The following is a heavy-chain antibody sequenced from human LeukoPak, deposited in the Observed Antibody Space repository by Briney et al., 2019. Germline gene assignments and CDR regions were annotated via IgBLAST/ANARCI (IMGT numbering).Heavy chain of an antibody. CDR1: GGSISSGGYY. Sequence: SETLSLTCTVSGGSISSGGYYWSWIRQHPGKGLEWIGYIYDSGGTYYNPSLKSRVTISVDTSKNQFSLKLSSVTAADTAVYYCARGPSRGYNPPGLYGMDVWGQGTTVTVSS. CDR3: ARGPSRGYNPPGLYGMDV. CDR2: IYDSGGT. J-gene: IGHJ6*02. V-gene: IGHV4-31*03. D-gene: IGHD5-24*01.